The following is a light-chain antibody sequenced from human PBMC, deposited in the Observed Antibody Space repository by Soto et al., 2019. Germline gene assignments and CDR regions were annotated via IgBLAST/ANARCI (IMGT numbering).Light chain of an antibody. CDR1: SNDVGGYNY. CDR3: SSYTSSSTLPYV. Sequence: QSALTQPASVSGSPGQAIALSCTGTSNDVGGYNYVSWYQQHPGKAPKLMIYDVSNRPSGVSNRFSGSKSGNTASLTISGLQAEDEADYYCSSYTSSSTLPYVFGTGTKVTVL. V-gene: IGLV2-14*01. CDR2: DVS. J-gene: IGLJ1*01.